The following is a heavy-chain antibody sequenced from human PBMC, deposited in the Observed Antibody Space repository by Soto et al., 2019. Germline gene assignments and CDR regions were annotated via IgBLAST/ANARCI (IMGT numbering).Heavy chain of an antibody. J-gene: IGHJ5*02. CDR2: INHSGST. CDR1: GGSFSGYY. CDR3: ARGHGARIAARPHNWFDP. D-gene: IGHD6-6*01. Sequence: QVQLQQWGAGLLKPSETLSLTCAVYGGSFSGYYWSWIRQPPGKGLEWIGEINHSGSTNYNPSLKRRVTISVDTSKNHFSLKLGSVTAAHTAVYYCARGHGARIAARPHNWFDPWGQGTLVTVSS. V-gene: IGHV4-34*01.